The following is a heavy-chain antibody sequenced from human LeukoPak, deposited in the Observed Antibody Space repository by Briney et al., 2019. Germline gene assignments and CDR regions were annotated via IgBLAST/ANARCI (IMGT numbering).Heavy chain of an antibody. V-gene: IGHV3-73*01. CDR3: TRHGVSGYDLKGDDWFDP. D-gene: IGHD5-12*01. Sequence: GGSLRLSCAASGFTFSGSAMHWVRQASGKGLEWVGRIRSKANSYATAYAASVKGRFTISRDDSKNTAYLQMNSLETEDTAVYYCTRHGVSGYDLKGDDWFDPWGQGTLVTVSS. J-gene: IGHJ5*02. CDR1: GFTFSGSA. CDR2: IRSKANSYAT.